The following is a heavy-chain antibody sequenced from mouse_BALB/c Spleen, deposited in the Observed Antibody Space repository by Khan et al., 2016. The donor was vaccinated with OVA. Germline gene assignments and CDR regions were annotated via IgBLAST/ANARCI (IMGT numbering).Heavy chain of an antibody. V-gene: IGHV1-18*01. D-gene: IGHD1-1*01. CDR2: INPYNVGT. CDR1: GYSFTDYT. J-gene: IGHJ3*01. Sequence: VQLQQSGPELVKPGASVKISCKASGYSFTDYTMNWVKQSHGKNLEWIGLINPYNVGTNYNQKFKGKATLTVDKSSSTAHMELLSLTSEDSAVYYCSRGVYVGLAYWGQGTLVTVSA. CDR3: SRGVYVGLAY.